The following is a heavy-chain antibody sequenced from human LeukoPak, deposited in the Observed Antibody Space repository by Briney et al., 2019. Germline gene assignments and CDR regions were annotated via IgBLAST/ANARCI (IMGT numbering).Heavy chain of an antibody. CDR2: IYYSGST. V-gene: IGHV4-30-4*01. D-gene: IGHD5-24*01. CDR1: GGSISSGDYY. CDR3: ARGRWLQPFDY. J-gene: IGHJ4*02. Sequence: SETLSLTCTVSGGSISSGDYYWSWIRQPPGKGLEWIGYIYYSGSTYYNPSLKSRVTISVDTSKNQFSLKLSSVTAADTAVYYCARGRWLQPFDYWGQGTLVTVSS.